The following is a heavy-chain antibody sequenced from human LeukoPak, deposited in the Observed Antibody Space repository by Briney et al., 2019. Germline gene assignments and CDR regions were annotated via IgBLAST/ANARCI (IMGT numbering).Heavy chain of an antibody. D-gene: IGHD2-15*01. J-gene: IGHJ5*02. CDR2: IFGSGST. Sequence: SSETLSLTCTVSGDSINVRYWNWIRQSAGKGPEWIGRIFGSGSTTYNPSLKRRATMAEDTSKNQIFLKLSSVTAADTAVYYCARAGGSNNWFDPWGQGTLVTVSS. CDR3: ARAGGSNNWFDP. V-gene: IGHV4-4*07. CDR1: GDSINVRY.